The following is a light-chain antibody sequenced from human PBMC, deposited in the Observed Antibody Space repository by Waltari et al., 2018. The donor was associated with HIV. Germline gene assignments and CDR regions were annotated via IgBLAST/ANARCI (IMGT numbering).Light chain of an antibody. J-gene: IGLJ2*01. Sequence: QSALTQPASVSGSPGQSITISCTGTSSDGGDYNYVSWYQQHPFKAPKLLIYDVNYRPAGVSSRFSGSKSGNTASLSISGLQAEDETDYFCSSYTTTNTLVLFGGGTRLTVL. CDR1: SSDGGDYNY. V-gene: IGLV2-14*03. CDR3: SSYTTTNTLVL. CDR2: DVN.